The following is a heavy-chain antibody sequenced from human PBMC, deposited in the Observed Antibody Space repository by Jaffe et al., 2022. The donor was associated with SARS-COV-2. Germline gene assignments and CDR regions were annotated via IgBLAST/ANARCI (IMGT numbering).Heavy chain of an antibody. Sequence: QVQLVQSQAVVRKPGASVKLSCQASGSLLTRYSMVWVRQAPGQGLEWMAIIKPDGGATEYAQKFLTRVTVTRDTSTRTAYMELTSLRSDDTAVYYCAKVAHSLSRYIDYWGQGTLVSVSS. CDR2: IKPDGGAT. CDR3: AKVAHSLSRYIDY. CDR1: GSLLTRYS. J-gene: IGHJ4*02. V-gene: IGHV1-46*01.